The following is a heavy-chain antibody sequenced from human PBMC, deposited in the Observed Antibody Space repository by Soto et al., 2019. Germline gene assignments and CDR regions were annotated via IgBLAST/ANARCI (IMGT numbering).Heavy chain of an antibody. J-gene: IGHJ4*02. CDR1: GFTFSSYA. Sequence: SLRLSCAASGFTFSSYAMNWVRQAPGRGLEWVSGISGSGTNTYYADSVKGRFTISRDNSKKTLYLEMNSLRAEDTAVYYCAKGNSVVPTRFDFWGQGTQVTV. CDR2: ISGSGTNT. D-gene: IGHD1-26*01. V-gene: IGHV3-23*01. CDR3: AKGNSVVPTRFDF.